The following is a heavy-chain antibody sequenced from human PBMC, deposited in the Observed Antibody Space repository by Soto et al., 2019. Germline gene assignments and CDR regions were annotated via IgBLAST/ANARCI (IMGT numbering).Heavy chain of an antibody. D-gene: IGHD4-4*01. J-gene: IGHJ5*02. CDR3: ARGEGYSNWFDP. CDR1: GGTFSSYT. CDR2: IIPIFGIA. V-gene: IGHV1-69*02. Sequence: QVRLVQSGAEVKKPGSSVKVSCKASGGTFSSYTINWVRQAPGQGLEWMGRIIPIFGIANYAQKFQGRVTITADESTSSAYMELSGLRTEDTAVYYCARGEGYSNWFDPWGQGTLVTVSS.